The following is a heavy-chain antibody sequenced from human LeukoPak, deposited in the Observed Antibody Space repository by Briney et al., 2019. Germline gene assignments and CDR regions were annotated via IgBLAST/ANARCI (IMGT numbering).Heavy chain of an antibody. CDR3: ARYGNGFDY. Sequence: GGSLRLSCAASGFSFSNCSMNWVRQAPGKGLEWVSSISSSSTYIHYADSVKGRFTISRDNAKNSLYLQMNSLRAEDTAVYYCARYGNGFDYWGQGTLVTVSS. V-gene: IGHV3-21*01. CDR1: GFSFSNCS. CDR2: ISSSSTYI. D-gene: IGHD1-1*01. J-gene: IGHJ4*02.